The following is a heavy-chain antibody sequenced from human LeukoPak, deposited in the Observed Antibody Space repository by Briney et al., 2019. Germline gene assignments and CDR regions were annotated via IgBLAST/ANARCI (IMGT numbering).Heavy chain of an antibody. V-gene: IGHV1-69*05. J-gene: IGHJ6*03. CDR2: IIPIFGTA. Sequence: ASVKVSCKASGGTFSSYAISWVRQAPGQGLEWMGGIIPIFGTANYAQKFQGRVTITTDESTSTAYMELSSLRSEDTAVYYCARGPILLPRTPPAESPYYYYYMDVWGKGTTVTVYS. CDR1: GGTFSSYA. D-gene: IGHD2-15*01. CDR3: ARGPILLPRTPPAESPYYYYYMDV.